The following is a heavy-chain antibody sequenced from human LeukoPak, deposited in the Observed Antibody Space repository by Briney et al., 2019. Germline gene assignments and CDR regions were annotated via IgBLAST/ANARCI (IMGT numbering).Heavy chain of an antibody. Sequence: SVKVSCKAAGGTFSSYAISWVRQAPGQGLEWMGRIIPILGIANYAQKFQGRVTITADKSTSTAYMELSSLRSEDTAVYYCARDFSWTGDYYYYGMDVWGQGTTVTVSS. CDR2: IIPILGIA. J-gene: IGHJ6*02. D-gene: IGHD3/OR15-3a*01. V-gene: IGHV1-69*04. CDR1: GGTFSSYA. CDR3: ARDFSWTGDYYYYGMDV.